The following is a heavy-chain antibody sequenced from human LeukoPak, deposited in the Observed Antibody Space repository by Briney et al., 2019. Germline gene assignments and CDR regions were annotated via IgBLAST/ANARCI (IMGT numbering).Heavy chain of an antibody. V-gene: IGHV1-8*01. J-gene: IGHJ4*02. CDR2: MNPNSGAT. Sequence: ASVKVSFKASGYTFTSYDFNWLRQATGQGPEWMGWMNPNSGATGYAQKFQGRVTMTRSASRHTDYMELTDLRSQDTAGYYCATTYYDTLTGYLEYYFDYWGQGTLVTVSS. D-gene: IGHD3-9*01. CDR3: ATTYYDTLTGYLEYYFDY. CDR1: GYTFTSYD.